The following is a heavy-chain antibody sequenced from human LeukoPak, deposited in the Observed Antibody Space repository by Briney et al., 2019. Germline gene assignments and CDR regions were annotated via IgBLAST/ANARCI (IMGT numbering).Heavy chain of an antibody. J-gene: IGHJ4*02. V-gene: IGHV4-4*09. Sequence: TSETLSLTCTVSGGSISSNCWNWIRQPPGKGLGWIGYSCTSGSTNYNPSLMSRVTISVDTSKNQFSLKMISVTAADTAVYYCARHQDQLVTGYDYWGQGTLVTVSS. CDR3: ARHQDQLVTGYDY. CDR1: GGSISSNC. D-gene: IGHD2-2*01. CDR2: SCTSGST.